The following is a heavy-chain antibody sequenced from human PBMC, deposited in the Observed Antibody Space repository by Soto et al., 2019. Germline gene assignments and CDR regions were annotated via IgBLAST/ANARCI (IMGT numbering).Heavy chain of an antibody. V-gene: IGHV3-72*01. Sequence: PGGSLSLSCAGSAFTLRDHYIDWVRQAPGKGLEWVGRSRDKPQGYSTAYASFVKGRFTSSRDESKNSAYLQMNSLKTEDTAVYYCVRATYFSNSSGYTRCLDYWGQGPPVTVAS. CDR2: SRDKPQGYST. CDR1: AFTLRDHY. D-gene: IGHD3-22*01. CDR3: VRATYFSNSSGYTRCLDY. J-gene: IGHJ4*02.